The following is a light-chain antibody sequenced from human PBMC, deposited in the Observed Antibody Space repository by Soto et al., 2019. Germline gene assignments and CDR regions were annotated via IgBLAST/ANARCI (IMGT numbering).Light chain of an antibody. CDR3: QQDDNWPPFT. J-gene: IGKJ2*01. CDR1: QSISNN. V-gene: IGKV3-15*01. Sequence: EIVMTQSPATLSVSPGGRATLSCRANQSISNNLAWYQQRPGQAPRLLIYGASTRATGIPARFSGGGSGTDFTLTISSLQSEVFAVYHCQQDDNWPPFTFGQGTKLEIK. CDR2: GAS.